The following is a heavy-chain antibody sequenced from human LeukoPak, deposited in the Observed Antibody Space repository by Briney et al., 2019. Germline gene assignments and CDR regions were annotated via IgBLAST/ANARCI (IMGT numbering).Heavy chain of an antibody. V-gene: IGHV3-66*01. Sequence: PGGSLRLSCAASGFTVSSNYMSWVRQAPGKGLEWVSVIYSGGSTYYADSVKGRFTISRDNSKNTLYLQMNSLRAEDTAVYYCARGGGYCSSTSCFYYGMDVWGQGTTVTVSS. CDR2: IYSGGST. D-gene: IGHD2-2*01. J-gene: IGHJ6*02. CDR3: ARGGGYCSSTSCFYYGMDV. CDR1: GFTVSSNY.